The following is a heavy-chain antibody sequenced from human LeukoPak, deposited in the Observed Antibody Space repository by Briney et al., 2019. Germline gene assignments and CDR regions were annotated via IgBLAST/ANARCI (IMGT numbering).Heavy chain of an antibody. Sequence: PGGSLSLSCEGSGFTFSTYAMTWVRQAPGKGLEWVSAISGSGGSTNYADSVKGRFTISRDNSKNTLYLQMNSLRAEDTAVYYCAKGVRGVITWFDPWGQGTLVTVSS. V-gene: IGHV3-23*01. CDR3: AKGVRGVITWFDP. J-gene: IGHJ5*02. D-gene: IGHD3-10*01. CDR1: GFTFSTYA. CDR2: ISGSGGST.